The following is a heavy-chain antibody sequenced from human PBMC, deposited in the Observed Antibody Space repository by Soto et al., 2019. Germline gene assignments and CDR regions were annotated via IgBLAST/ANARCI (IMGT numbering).Heavy chain of an antibody. Sequence: GGSLRLSCAASGFTFSSYAMSWVRQAPGKGLEWVSAISGSGGSTYYADSVKGRFTISRDNSKNTLYLQMNSLRAEDTAVYYCATKGGSYWRQTLYYFDYWGQGTLVTVS. CDR3: ATKGGSYWRQTLYYFDY. D-gene: IGHD1-26*01. CDR2: ISGSGGST. V-gene: IGHV3-23*01. CDR1: GFTFSSYA. J-gene: IGHJ4*02.